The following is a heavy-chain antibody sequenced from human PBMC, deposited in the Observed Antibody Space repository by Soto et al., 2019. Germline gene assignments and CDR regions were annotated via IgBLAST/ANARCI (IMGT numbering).Heavy chain of an antibody. D-gene: IGHD2-15*01. V-gene: IGHV4-59*08. CDR1: GGSISSYY. J-gene: IGHJ4*02. Sequence: LSLTCTVSGGSISSYYWSWIRQPPGKGLEWIGYIYYSGSTNYNPSLKSRVTISVDTSKNQFSLKLSSVTAADTAVYYCARHGAPGYCSGGSCYDIDYWGQGTLVTVSS. CDR3: ARHGAPGYCSGGSCYDIDY. CDR2: IYYSGST.